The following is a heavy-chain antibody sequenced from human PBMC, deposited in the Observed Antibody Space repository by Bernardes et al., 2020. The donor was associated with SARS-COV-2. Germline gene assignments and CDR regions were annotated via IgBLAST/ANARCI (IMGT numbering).Heavy chain of an antibody. CDR3: ARGAIYGGNLS. Sequence: GGSLRLSCAASGFTFSSYWMHWVRQAPGKGLVWVSRIQSDGSTTSYADSVKGRFTISRDNAKNTLYLQMNSLRAEDTAVYYCARGAIYGGNLSWGQGTLVTVSS. V-gene: IGHV3-74*01. J-gene: IGHJ4*02. D-gene: IGHD4-17*01. CDR1: GFTFSSYW. CDR2: IQSDGSTT.